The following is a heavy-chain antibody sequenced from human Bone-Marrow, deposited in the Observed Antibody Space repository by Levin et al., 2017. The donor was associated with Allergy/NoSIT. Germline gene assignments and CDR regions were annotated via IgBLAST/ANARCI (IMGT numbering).Heavy chain of an antibody. J-gene: IGHJ3*01. CDR1: GFSFSSYS. Sequence: KTGGSLRLSCAASGFSFSSYSMSWVRQAPGKGLEWVSSISPSSNYMYYADSVKGRVTISRDNAKNSLFLLVNSLRVEDTAVYFCARVSSPRGSGPSHAFDVWGQGTMVIVSS. CDR2: ISPSSNYM. V-gene: IGHV3-21*06. CDR3: ARVSSPRGSGPSHAFDV. D-gene: IGHD6-19*01.